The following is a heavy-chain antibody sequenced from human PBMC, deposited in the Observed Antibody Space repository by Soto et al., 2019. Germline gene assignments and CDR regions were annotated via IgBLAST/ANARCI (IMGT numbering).Heavy chain of an antibody. V-gene: IGHV3-23*01. D-gene: IGHD3-22*01. J-gene: IGHJ4*02. CDR2: ISGSGGST. CDR3: AKGDYAYYYDSNFDY. Sequence: GGSLRLSCAASGFTFSSYAMSWVRQAPGKGLEWVSAISGSGGSTYYADSVKGRFTISRDNSKNTLYLQMNCLRAEIPAVYYFAKGDYAYYYDSNFDYWGQGTLVTVCS. CDR1: GFTFSSYA.